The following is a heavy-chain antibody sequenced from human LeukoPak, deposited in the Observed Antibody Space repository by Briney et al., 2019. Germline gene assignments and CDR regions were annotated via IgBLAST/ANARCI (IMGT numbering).Heavy chain of an antibody. V-gene: IGHV4-34*01. J-gene: IGHJ4*02. Sequence: SETLSLTCAAYGGSFSGYYWSWIRQPPGKGLEWIGEINHSGSTNYNPSLKSRATISVDTSKNQFSLKLSSVTAADTAVYYCARGAAANDYWGQGTLVTVSS. CDR1: GGSFSGYY. CDR3: ARGAAANDY. CDR2: INHSGST. D-gene: IGHD6-13*01.